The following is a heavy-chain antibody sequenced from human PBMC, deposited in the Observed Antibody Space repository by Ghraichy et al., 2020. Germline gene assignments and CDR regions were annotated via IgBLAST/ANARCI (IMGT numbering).Heavy chain of an antibody. D-gene: IGHD3-3*01. CDR1: GFTFSSYW. CDR3: ARYPLSGYDFWSGYYYYYGMDV. J-gene: IGHJ6*02. Sequence: GGSLRLSCAASGFTFSSYWMSWVRQAPGKGLEWVANIKQDGSEKYYVDSVKGRFTISRDNAKNSLYLQMNSLRAEDTAVYYCARYPLSGYDFWSGYYYYYGMDVWGQGTTVTVSS. CDR2: IKQDGSEK. V-gene: IGHV3-7*01.